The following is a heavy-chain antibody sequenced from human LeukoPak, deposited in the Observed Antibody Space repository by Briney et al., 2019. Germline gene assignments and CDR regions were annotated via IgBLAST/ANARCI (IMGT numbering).Heavy chain of an antibody. CDR2: IYTSGST. J-gene: IGHJ6*02. D-gene: IGHD1-26*01. V-gene: IGHV4-61*02. CDR3: ARDHLVVIPPGELRHRYYYYGMDV. CDR1: GGSISSGSYY. Sequence: PSQTLSLTCTVSGGSISSGSYYWSWIRQPAGKGLEWIGRIYTSGSTNYNPSLKSPATQSLAPPKNQSSLKLSSVTAADTTLYSCARDHLVVIPPGELRHRYYYYGMDVWGQGTTVTVS.